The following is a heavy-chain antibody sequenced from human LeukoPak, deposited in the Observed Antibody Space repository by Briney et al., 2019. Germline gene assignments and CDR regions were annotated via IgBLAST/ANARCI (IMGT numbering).Heavy chain of an antibody. Sequence: GASVKVSCKASGGTFSSYAISWVRQAPGQGPEWMGGIIPIFGTANYAQKFQGRVTITTDESTSTAYMELSSLRSEDTAVYYCARGGIVVVGAFDIWGQGTMVTVSS. D-gene: IGHD2-15*01. CDR2: IIPIFGTA. CDR3: ARGGIVVVGAFDI. CDR1: GGTFSSYA. V-gene: IGHV1-69*05. J-gene: IGHJ3*02.